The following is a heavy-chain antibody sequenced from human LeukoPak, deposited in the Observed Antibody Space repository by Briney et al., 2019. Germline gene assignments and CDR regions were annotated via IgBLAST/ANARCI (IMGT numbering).Heavy chain of an antibody. CDR1: GGSISSSSYH. CDR3: ARRHWGPIDY. Sequence: SETLSLTCTVSGGSISSSSYHWGWIRQPPGKGLEWIGSIYYSGSTNYNPSLKSRVTISVDTSKNQFSLKLSSVTAADTAVYYCARRHWGPIDYWGQGTLVTVSS. CDR2: IYYSGST. D-gene: IGHD7-27*01. J-gene: IGHJ4*02. V-gene: IGHV4-39*07.